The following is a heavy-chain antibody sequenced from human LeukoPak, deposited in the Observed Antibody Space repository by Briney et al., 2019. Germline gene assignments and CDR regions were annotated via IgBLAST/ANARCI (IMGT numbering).Heavy chain of an antibody. CDR2: ISSSGSTI. CDR3: ARDAPKEMSTDY. D-gene: IGHD5-24*01. CDR1: GFTFSDYY. V-gene: IGHV3-11*01. Sequence: GGSLRLSCAASGFTFSDYYMSWLRQAPGKGLEWVSYISSSGSTIYYADSVKGRFTISRDNAKNSLYLQMNSLRAEDTAVYYCARDAPKEMSTDYWGRGTLVTVSS. J-gene: IGHJ2*01.